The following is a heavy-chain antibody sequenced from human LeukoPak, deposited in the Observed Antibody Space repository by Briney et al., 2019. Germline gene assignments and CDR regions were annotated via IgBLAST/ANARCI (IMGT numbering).Heavy chain of an antibody. V-gene: IGHV4-61*02. CDR3: ARSLPSVVTAPLDY. D-gene: IGHD2-21*02. Sequence: SETLSLTCTVSGGSISSSHSYWSWIRQPAGKGLEWIGRIYTSGSTNYNPSLKSRVTMSVDTSKNQFSLKLSSVTAADTAVYYCARSLPSVVTAPLDYWGQGTLVTVSS. J-gene: IGHJ4*02. CDR2: IYTSGST. CDR1: GGSISSSHSY.